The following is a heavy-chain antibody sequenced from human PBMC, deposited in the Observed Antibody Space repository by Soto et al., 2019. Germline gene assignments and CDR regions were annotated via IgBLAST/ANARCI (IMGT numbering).Heavy chain of an antibody. CDR3: ASVLLRGHYGMDV. CDR1: GFTVSSNY. CDR2: IYSGGST. Sequence: EVQPVESGGGLIQPGGSLRLSCAASGFTVSSNYMSWVRQAPGKGLEWVSVIYSGGSTYYADSVKGRFTISRDNSKNTLYLQMNSLRAEDTAVYYCASVLLRGHYGMDVWGQGTTVTVSS. J-gene: IGHJ6*02. V-gene: IGHV3-53*01. D-gene: IGHD2-15*01.